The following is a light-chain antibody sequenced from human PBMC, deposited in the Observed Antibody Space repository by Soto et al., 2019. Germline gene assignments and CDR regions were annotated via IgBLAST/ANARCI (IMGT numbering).Light chain of an antibody. CDR2: DVS. J-gene: IGLJ2*01. V-gene: IGLV2-14*01. Sequence: QSALTQPASVSGSPGQSITISCTGTSSDVAVYNYVSWYQQHQGKAPKLMIYDVSNRPSGVSNRFSGSKSGNTASLTISGLQAEDEADYYCNSYTSSSTLVVFGGGTKLTVL. CDR1: SSDVAVYNY. CDR3: NSYTSSSTLVV.